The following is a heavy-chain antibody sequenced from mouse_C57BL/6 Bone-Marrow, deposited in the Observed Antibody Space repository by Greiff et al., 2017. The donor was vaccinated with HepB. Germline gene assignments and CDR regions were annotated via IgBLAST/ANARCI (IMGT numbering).Heavy chain of an antibody. CDR2: ISNGGGST. CDR3: ARHGLRRRYFDV. J-gene: IGHJ1*03. D-gene: IGHD2-4*01. V-gene: IGHV5-12*01. Sequence: EVQGVESGGGLVQPGGSLKLSCAASGFTFSDYYMYWVRQTPEKRLEWVAYISNGGGSTYYPDTVKGRFTISRDNAKNTLYLQMSRLKSEDTAMYYCARHGLRRRYFDVWGTGTTVTVSS. CDR1: GFTFSDYY.